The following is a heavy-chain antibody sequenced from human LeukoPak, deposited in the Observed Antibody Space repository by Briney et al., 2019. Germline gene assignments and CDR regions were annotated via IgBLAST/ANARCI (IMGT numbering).Heavy chain of an antibody. CDR1: GYSFTSYW. V-gene: IGHV5-51*01. Sequence: GESLKISCKGSGYSFTSYWIGWVRQMPGKGLEWMGIIYPGDSDTRYSPSFQGQVTISADKSISTAYLQWSSLKASDTAMYYCARRMYGRFGELFFDYWGQGTLVTVSS. CDR3: ARRMYGRFGELFFDY. D-gene: IGHD3-10*01. CDR2: IYPGDSDT. J-gene: IGHJ4*02.